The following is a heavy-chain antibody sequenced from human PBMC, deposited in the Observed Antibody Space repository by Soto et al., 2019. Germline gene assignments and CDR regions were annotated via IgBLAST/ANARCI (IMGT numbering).Heavy chain of an antibody. V-gene: IGHV3-48*03. CDR3: ARDWASTVTTWSYYYGMDV. J-gene: IGHJ6*02. CDR1: GFTFSSYE. CDR2: ISSSGSTI. Sequence: EVQLVESGGGLVKPGGSLRLSCAASGFTFSSYEMNWVRQAPGKGLEWVSYISSSGSTIYYADSVKGRFTISRDNAKNSLYLQMNSLRAEDTAVYYCARDWASTVTTWSYYYGMDVWGQGTTVTVSS. D-gene: IGHD4-17*01.